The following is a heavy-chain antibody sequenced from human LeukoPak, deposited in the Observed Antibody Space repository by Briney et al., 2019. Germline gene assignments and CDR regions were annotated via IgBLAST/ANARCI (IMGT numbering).Heavy chain of an antibody. Sequence: PSETLSLTCAVSGSSISSSNWWSWVRQPPGKGLEWIGEIYHSGSTNYNPSLKSRVTISVDKSKNQFSLKLSSVTAADTAVYYCARDGRGSHDAFDIWGQGTMVTVSS. CDR3: ARDGRGSHDAFDI. CDR1: GSSISSSNW. J-gene: IGHJ3*02. D-gene: IGHD3-10*01. CDR2: IYHSGST. V-gene: IGHV4-4*02.